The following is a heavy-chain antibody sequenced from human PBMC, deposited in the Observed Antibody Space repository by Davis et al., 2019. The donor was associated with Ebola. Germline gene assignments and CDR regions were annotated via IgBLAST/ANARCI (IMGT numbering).Heavy chain of an antibody. D-gene: IGHD6-19*01. CDR1: GGTFSSYA. J-gene: IGHJ5*02. Sequence: AASVKVSCKASGGTFSSYAISWVRQAPGQGLEWMGGIIPIFGTANYAQKFQGRVTITADKSTSTAYMELSSLRSEDTAAYYCARGRTVTGTRGLSWFDPWGQGALVTVSS. V-gene: IGHV1-69*06. CDR2: IIPIFGTA. CDR3: ARGRTVTGTRGLSWFDP.